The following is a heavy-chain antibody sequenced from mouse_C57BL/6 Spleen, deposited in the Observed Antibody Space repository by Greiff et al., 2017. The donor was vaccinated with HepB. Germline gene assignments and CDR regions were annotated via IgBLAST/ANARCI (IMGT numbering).Heavy chain of an antibody. J-gene: IGHJ3*01. V-gene: IGHV1-80*01. CDR2: IYPGDGDT. CDR1: GYAFSSYW. CDR3: ARAYYYCSSIYSFAY. Sequence: VQLQQSGAELVKPGASVKISCKASGYAFSSYWMNWVKQRPGKGLEWIGQIYPGDGDTNYNGKFKGKATLTADKSSSTSYMQLSSLTSEDAAVYFCARAYYYCSSIYSFAYWGKGTLVTVSA. D-gene: IGHD1-1*01.